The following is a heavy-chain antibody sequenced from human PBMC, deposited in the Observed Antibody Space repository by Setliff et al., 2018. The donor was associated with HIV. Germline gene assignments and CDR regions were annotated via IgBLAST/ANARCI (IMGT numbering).Heavy chain of an antibody. CDR3: VKGAPDYDTNPFYYYFYMHV. J-gene: IGHJ6*03. V-gene: IGHV3-23*03. Sequence: GGSLRLSCAASGFTFSNSAMSWVRQAPGKGLEWVSVIYSGDTGTYYADSVKGRFTISRNNAKGSVYLQMNSLRVEDTAVYYCVKGAPDYDTNPFYYYFYMHVWGKGTTVTVSS. D-gene: IGHD4-17*01. CDR1: GFTFSNSA. CDR2: IYSGDTGT.